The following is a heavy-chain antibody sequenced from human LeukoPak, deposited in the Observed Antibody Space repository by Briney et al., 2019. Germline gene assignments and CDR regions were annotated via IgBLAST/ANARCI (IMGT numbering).Heavy chain of an antibody. Sequence: ASVKVSCKASAYTFTAYFIHWVRQAPGQGPEGMGWINPKSGATTYAQRFQGRVTVTWDTTITTAYMALTSLTSDDTAVYYCARAYEYGWFDPWGQGTLVTVSS. V-gene: IGHV1-2*02. D-gene: IGHD3-16*01. J-gene: IGHJ5*02. CDR1: AYTFTAYF. CDR2: INPKSGAT. CDR3: ARAYEYGWFDP.